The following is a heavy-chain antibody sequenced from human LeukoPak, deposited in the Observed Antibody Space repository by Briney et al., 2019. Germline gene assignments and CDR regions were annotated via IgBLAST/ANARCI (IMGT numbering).Heavy chain of an antibody. Sequence: SETLSLTCTVSGGSISSYYWSWIRQPPGKGLEWIGEIKHSGITNHNPSLKSRVTISVDTSKNQISLKLTSVTAADTAVYFCARGEIVGGFNPWGQGTLVTVSS. CDR1: GGSISSYY. J-gene: IGHJ5*02. D-gene: IGHD3-16*01. CDR2: IKHSGIT. V-gene: IGHV4-34*01. CDR3: ARGEIVGGFNP.